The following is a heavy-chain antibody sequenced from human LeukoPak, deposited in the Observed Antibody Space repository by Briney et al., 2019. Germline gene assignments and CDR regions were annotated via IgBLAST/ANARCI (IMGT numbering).Heavy chain of an antibody. CDR2: ISPDGSSQ. CDR1: GFTFSRNG. J-gene: IGHJ4*02. CDR3: AKDRSSSWSFDY. V-gene: IGHV3-30*18. D-gene: IGHD6-13*01. Sequence: PGRSLRLSCAASGFTFSRNGMHWARQAPGKGLEWVSVISPDGSSQDYADSVKGRFTISRDNSENTLYLQMNGLRAEDTAVYYCAKDRSSSWSFDYWGQGTLVTVSS.